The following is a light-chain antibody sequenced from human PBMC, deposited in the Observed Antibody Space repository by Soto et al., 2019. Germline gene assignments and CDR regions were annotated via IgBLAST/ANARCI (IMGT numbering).Light chain of an antibody. Sequence: DIQMTQSPSTLSASVGDTVTITCRASQSIDTWLAWHQQKPGRAPKLLISKASTLESGVPSRFSGSGSGTDFTITSSGLQPDDFAIYYCQQYNSYRAFGQGTKVEI. V-gene: IGKV1-5*03. CDR3: QQYNSYRA. CDR2: KAS. J-gene: IGKJ1*01. CDR1: QSIDTW.